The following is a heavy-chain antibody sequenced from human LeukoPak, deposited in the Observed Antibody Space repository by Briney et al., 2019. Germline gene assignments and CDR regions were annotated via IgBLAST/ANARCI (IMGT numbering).Heavy chain of an antibody. Sequence: PGRSLRLSCAASGFTFSSYAMHWVRQAPGKGLEWVVVVSYDGSNKYYADSVKGRFTISRDNSKNTLYLQMNSLRAEDTAVYYCARALAVVTLGIFDYWGQGTLVTVSS. CDR2: VSYDGSNK. V-gene: IGHV3-30-3*01. J-gene: IGHJ4*02. D-gene: IGHD4-23*01. CDR1: GFTFSSYA. CDR3: ARALAVVTLGIFDY.